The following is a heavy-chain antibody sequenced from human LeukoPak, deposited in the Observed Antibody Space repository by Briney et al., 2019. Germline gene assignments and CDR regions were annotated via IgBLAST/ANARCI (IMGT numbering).Heavy chain of an antibody. CDR1: GASMYSSGYY. Sequence: KPSETPSLTCTVSGASMYSSGYYWGWIRQPPGRGLEWIGIVAYTGSTYYSPSLKSRVTMSVETSKNQFSLHLSSLTAADTAVYFCARIRSHVPATSPADSWGQGTLVTVSS. V-gene: IGHV4-39*07. CDR3: ARIRSHVPATSPADS. D-gene: IGHD2-2*01. J-gene: IGHJ5*01. CDR2: VAYTGST.